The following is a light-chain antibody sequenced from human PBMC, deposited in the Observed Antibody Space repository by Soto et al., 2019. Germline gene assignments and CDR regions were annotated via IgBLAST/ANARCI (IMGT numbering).Light chain of an antibody. CDR2: DAS. CDR1: QSVSSY. J-gene: IGKJ5*01. CDR3: QQRSNWPPAAIT. Sequence: EIVLTQSPATLSLSPGERATLSCRASQSVSSYLAWYQQKPGQAPRLLIYDASNRATGIPARFSGSGSETDFTLTISSLEPEDFAVYYCQQRSNWPPAAITFGQGTRLEIK. V-gene: IGKV3-11*01.